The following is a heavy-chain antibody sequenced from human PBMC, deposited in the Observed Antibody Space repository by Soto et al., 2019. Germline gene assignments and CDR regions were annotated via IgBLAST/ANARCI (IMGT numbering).Heavy chain of an antibody. J-gene: IGHJ4*02. D-gene: IGHD2-8*01. CDR1: GFTFSTYK. Sequence: SGFTFSTYKMNWVRQAPGKGLEWVSYISSSSSTIYYADSVKGRFTISRDNSKNTLYLQMNSLRAEDTAVYYCARQEDIVLMVYIFWGQGTLVTVSS. CDR2: ISSSSSTI. V-gene: IGHV3-48*01. CDR3: ARQEDIVLMVYIF.